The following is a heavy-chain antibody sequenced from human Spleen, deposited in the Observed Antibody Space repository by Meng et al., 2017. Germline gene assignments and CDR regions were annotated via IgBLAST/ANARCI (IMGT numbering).Heavy chain of an antibody. CDR2: LGAHDGDT. J-gene: IGHJ4*02. D-gene: IGHD3-10*01. CDR1: DYTFTGYG. V-gene: IGHV1-18*01. CDR3: ARGTPGRSYCDY. Sequence: QVQPVQSGPEVNKPGASVKVSCHASDYTFTGYGVSWVRQAPGQGLEWMAWLGAHDGDTSHAPKFQGRVTVTADTATATAYMELRSLRSDDTAVYYCARGTPGRSYCDYWGLGTLVTVSS.